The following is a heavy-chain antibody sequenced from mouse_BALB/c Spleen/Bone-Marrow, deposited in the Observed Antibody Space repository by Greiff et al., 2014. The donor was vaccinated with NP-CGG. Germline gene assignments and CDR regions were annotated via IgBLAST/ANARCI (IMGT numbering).Heavy chain of an antibody. CDR2: ISSGGDYT. Sequence: DVMLVESGGDLVKSGGSLKLSCAASGFTFSTYGMSWVRQTPDKRLEWVATISSGGDYTYYPDSVKGRFTISRDNAKNTLYLQMSSLKSEDTAMYYCASQTGTWFAYWGQGTLGTVSA. V-gene: IGHV5-6*02. D-gene: IGHD4-1*01. CDR3: ASQTGTWFAY. CDR1: GFTFSTYG. J-gene: IGHJ3*01.